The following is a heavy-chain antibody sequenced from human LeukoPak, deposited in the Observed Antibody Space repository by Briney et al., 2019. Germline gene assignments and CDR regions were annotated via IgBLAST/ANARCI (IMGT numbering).Heavy chain of an antibody. Sequence: SETLSLTCTVSGGSISSYYWGWIRQPPGKGLEWIGSIYYSGSTYYNPSLKSRVTISVDTSKNQFSLKLSSVTAADTAVYYCARRSGRQTWYFDLWGRGTLVTVSS. CDR1: GGSISSYY. V-gene: IGHV4-39*01. CDR2: IYYSGST. CDR3: ARRSGRQTWYFDL. J-gene: IGHJ2*01.